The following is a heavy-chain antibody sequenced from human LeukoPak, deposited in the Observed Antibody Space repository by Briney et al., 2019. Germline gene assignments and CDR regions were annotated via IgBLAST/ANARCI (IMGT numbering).Heavy chain of an antibody. V-gene: IGHV3-30-3*01. Sequence: GGSLRLSCAASGFTFSSYAMHWVRQAPGKGLEWVAVISYDGSNKYYADSVKGRFTISRDNSKNTLYLQMNSLRAEDTAVYYCARDWDYWGQGTLVTVS. CDR3: ARDWDY. CDR1: GFTFSSYA. CDR2: ISYDGSNK. J-gene: IGHJ4*02.